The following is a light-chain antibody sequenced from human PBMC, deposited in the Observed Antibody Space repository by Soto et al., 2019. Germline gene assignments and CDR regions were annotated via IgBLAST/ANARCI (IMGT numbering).Light chain of an antibody. CDR1: QTISTW. V-gene: IGKV1-5*03. J-gene: IGKJ2*01. Sequence: DIQMTQSPSTLSASVGDRVTITCRASQTISTWLAWFQQKPGKAPKLLIYKTSSLQSGVPSRFSGSGSGTEFTLTISRLQPDDFATYYCQQYNSYSPYTFGQGNKLEIK. CDR2: KTS. CDR3: QQYNSYSPYT.